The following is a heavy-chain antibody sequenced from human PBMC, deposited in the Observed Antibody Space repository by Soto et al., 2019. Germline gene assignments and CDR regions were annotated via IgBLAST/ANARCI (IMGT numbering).Heavy chain of an antibody. CDR3: ARDKIKGAPEDLGS. Sequence: QEQLVESGGDVVQPGRSLTLSCAASGFTFSANAMHWVRQAPGKGLEWVAVIAYDGTIKIYRDSVKGRFTISRDDSKSTLYLPMNSLRPEATAVYYCARDKIKGAPEDLGSWGQGTLVTVSS. J-gene: IGHJ4*02. V-gene: IGHV3-30-3*01. CDR1: GFTFSANA. CDR2: IAYDGTIK.